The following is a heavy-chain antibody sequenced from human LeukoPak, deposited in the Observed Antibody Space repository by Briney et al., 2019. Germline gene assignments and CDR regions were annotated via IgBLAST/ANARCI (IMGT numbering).Heavy chain of an antibody. J-gene: IGHJ4*02. CDR2: SHHSGHT. CDR1: GDSVISGTSF. V-gene: IGHV4-31*03. CDR3: ARYCSSTSCPFDY. D-gene: IGHD2-2*01. Sequence: SQTLSLTCTVSGDSVISGTSFWGWIRQHPGTGLEWVGYSHHSGHTYDNPSLQSRVIISMDKSENQFSLKLNSVTAADTAVYYCARYCSSTSCPFDYWGQGALVTVSS.